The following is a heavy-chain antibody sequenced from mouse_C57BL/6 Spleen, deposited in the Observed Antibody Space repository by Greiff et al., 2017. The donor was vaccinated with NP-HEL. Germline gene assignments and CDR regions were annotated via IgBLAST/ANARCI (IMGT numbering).Heavy chain of an antibody. CDR2: IDPSDSET. V-gene: IGHV1-52*01. CDR3: ARSSPDGYYYFDY. J-gene: IGHJ2*01. D-gene: IGHD2-3*01. Sequence: QVQLQQPGAELVRPGSSVKLSCKASGYTFTSYWMHWVKQRPIQGLEWIGNIDPSDSETHYNQKFKDKATLTVDKSSSTAYMQLSSLTSEDSAVYYCARSSPDGYYYFDYWGQGTTLTVSS. CDR1: GYTFTSYW.